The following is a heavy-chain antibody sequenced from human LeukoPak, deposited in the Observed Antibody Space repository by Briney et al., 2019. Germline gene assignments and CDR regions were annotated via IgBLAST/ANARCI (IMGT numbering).Heavy chain of an antibody. D-gene: IGHD3-22*01. CDR2: MNPNSGNT. CDR1: GYTFTSYD. J-gene: IGHJ4*02. CDR3: AKGPSSGYPPGLYYFDY. V-gene: IGHV1-8*02. Sequence: ASVKVSCKASGYTFTSYDINWVRQATGQGLEWMGWMNPNSGNTGYAQKFQGRVTMTEDTSTDTAYMELSGLRSEDTAVYYCAKGPSSGYPPGLYYFDYWGQGTLVTVSS.